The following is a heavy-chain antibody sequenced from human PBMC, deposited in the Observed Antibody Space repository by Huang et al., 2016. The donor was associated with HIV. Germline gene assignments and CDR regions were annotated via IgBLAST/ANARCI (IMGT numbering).Heavy chain of an antibody. CDR2: LDPEIGET. V-gene: IGHV1-24*01. J-gene: IGHJ4*02. D-gene: IGHD3-9*01. Sequence: QVQLVQSRTEVKKPGASVKVSCKVSEYTLTELSIHWVRPPPGKGLEWMGGLDPEIGETIYAQKVQGRVTMTEDTSTETAFRELSGLRPEDTAVYYCATGFDVFFDFWGQGTLVTVSS. CDR1: EYTLTELS. CDR3: ATGFDVFFDF.